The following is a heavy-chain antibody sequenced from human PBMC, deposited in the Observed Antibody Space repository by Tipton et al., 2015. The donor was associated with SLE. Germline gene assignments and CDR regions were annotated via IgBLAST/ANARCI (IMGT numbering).Heavy chain of an antibody. Sequence: SLRLSCAASGFTFSSYGMHWVRQAPGKGLEWVAVIWYDGSNKYYADSVKGRFTISRDNSKNSLYLQMNSLRAEDTAVYYCARDFGELEPRGYWGQGTLVTVSS. V-gene: IGHV3-33*01. J-gene: IGHJ4*02. CDR2: IWYDGSNK. CDR3: ARDFGELEPRGY. D-gene: IGHD1-14*01. CDR1: GFTFSSYG.